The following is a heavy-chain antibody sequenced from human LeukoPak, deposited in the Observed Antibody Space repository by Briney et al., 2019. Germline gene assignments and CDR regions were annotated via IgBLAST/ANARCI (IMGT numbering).Heavy chain of an antibody. J-gene: IGHJ6*03. D-gene: IGHD3-10*01. CDR3: AREMGGYYGSGSYYAMDV. CDR1: GFTFSNYA. CDR2: ISGSSTDI. Sequence: GGSLRLSCAASGFTFSNYAMNWVRQAPGKGLEWVSSISGSSTDIYYADSVKGRFTISRDNAKNSLYLQMNSLRAEDTALYYCAREMGGYYGSGSYYAMDVWGKGTTVTVSS. V-gene: IGHV3-21*04.